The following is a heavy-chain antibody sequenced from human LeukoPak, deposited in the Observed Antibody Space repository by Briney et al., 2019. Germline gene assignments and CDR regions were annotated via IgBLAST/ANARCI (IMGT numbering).Heavy chain of an antibody. V-gene: IGHV3-21*01. CDR1: GFTFSSYR. J-gene: IGHJ4*02. D-gene: IGHD3-3*01. Sequence: GGSLRLSCAASGFTFSSYRMIWVRQAPGKGLEWVSSISSSSSYIYYADSVKGRFTISRDNAKNSLYLQMNSLRAEDTAVYYCARDYDFWTRFFDYWGQGTLVTVSS. CDR2: ISSSSSYI. CDR3: ARDYDFWTRFFDY.